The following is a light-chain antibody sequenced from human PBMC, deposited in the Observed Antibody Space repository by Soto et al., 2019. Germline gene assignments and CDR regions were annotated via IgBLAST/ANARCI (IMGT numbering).Light chain of an antibody. V-gene: IGLV1-44*01. Sequence: QPVLTQPPSASGTPGQRVTISCSGSSSNIGRNSVNWYQQLPGTAPRLVIYVNNQRPSGVSARFSGSRSGTTASLAISGLQAEDEADYYCAAWDDSLSVVFGGGTKLTVL. J-gene: IGLJ2*01. CDR2: VNN. CDR1: SSNIGRNS. CDR3: AAWDDSLSVV.